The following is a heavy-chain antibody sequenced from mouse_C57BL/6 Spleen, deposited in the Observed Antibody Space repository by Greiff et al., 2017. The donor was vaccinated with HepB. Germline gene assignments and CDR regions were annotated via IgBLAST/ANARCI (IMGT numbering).Heavy chain of an antibody. Sequence: VQLQQPGAELVKPGASVKMSCKASGYTFTSYWITWVKQRPGQGLEWIGDIYPGSGSTNYNEKFKSKATLTVDTSSSTAYMQLSSLTSEDSAVYYGAIGGGPHSSMDYWGQGTSVTVSS. CDR3: AIGGGPHSSMDY. CDR1: GYTFTSYW. D-gene: IGHD1-1*02. CDR2: IYPGSGST. V-gene: IGHV1-55*01. J-gene: IGHJ4*01.